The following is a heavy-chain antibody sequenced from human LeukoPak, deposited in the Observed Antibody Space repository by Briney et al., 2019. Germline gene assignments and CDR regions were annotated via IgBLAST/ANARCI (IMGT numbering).Heavy chain of an antibody. CDR3: ARQRIAAAAPFDY. V-gene: IGHV5-51*01. D-gene: IGHD6-13*01. Sequence: GESLKISFKGSGYRFTSYWIGWGRPMPGKGLEWMGIIYPGDSDTRYSPSFQGQVTISADKSISTAYLQWSSLKASDTAMYYCARQRIAAAAPFDYWGQGTLVTVSS. J-gene: IGHJ4*02. CDR1: GYRFTSYW. CDR2: IYPGDSDT.